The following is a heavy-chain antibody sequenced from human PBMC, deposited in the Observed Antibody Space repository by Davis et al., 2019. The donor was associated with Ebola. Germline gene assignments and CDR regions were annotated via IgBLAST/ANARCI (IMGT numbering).Heavy chain of an antibody. CDR3: ARDGTGWYPGDY. J-gene: IGHJ4*02. V-gene: IGHV3-30-3*01. D-gene: IGHD6-19*01. CDR1: GFSFRNYG. CDR2: ISPDGSNR. Sequence: SLRLSCEVSGFSFRNYGMHWVRQAPGKGLQWVALISPDGSNRWYADSVRGRLTTSRDNSKNTLYLQVNSLRPDDTAVYYCARDGTGWYPGDYWGQGTLVTVSS.